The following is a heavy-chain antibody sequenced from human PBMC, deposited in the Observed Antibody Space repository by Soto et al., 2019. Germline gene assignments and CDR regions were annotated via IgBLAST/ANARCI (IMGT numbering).Heavy chain of an antibody. J-gene: IGHJ6*02. CDR3: ARTDRDFYGLDV. Sequence: EVQLVESGGGLVQPGGPLRLPCEALEFPLRNSEMPGVRQGTGKGLEWVSGISAAGDPDFADSVEGRFTISRENAQNSFFLQMNSLRVGDTAVYYCARTDRDFYGLDVWGQGTTVIVSS. V-gene: IGHV3-13*05. CDR1: EFPLRNSE. CDR2: ISAAGDP.